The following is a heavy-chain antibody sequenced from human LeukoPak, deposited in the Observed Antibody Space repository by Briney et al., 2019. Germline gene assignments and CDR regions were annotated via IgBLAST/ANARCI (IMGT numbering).Heavy chain of an antibody. CDR2: INPNSGDT. D-gene: IGHD6-6*01. CDR3: ARGWAARPSYYYYYYMDV. CDR1: GYTLTELS. Sequence: ASVKVSCKVSGYTLTELSMHWVRQAPGQGLEWMGRINPNSGDTNYAQKFQGRVTITRDTSISTAYMELSRLRADDTAVYYCARGWAARPSYYYYYYMDVWGKGTTVTVSS. V-gene: IGHV1-2*06. J-gene: IGHJ6*03.